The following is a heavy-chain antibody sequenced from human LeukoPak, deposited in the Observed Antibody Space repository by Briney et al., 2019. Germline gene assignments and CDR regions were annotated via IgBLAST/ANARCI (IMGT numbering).Heavy chain of an antibody. CDR2: ISSSTSYI. J-gene: IGHJ4*02. D-gene: IGHD4-17*01. V-gene: IGHV3-21*01. CDR3: ARDPTYGDYGV. CDR1: GFTFSSYS. Sequence: PGGSLRLSCAASGFTFSSYSMNWVRQAPGKGLEWVSSISSSTSYIYYADSVKGRFTISRDNAKNSLYLQMNSQRAEDTAVYYCARDPTYGDYGVGGQGTLVTVSS.